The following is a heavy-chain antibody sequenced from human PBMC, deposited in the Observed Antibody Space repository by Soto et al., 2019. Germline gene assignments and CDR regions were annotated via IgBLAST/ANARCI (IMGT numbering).Heavy chain of an antibody. CDR3: ARESDYGDDPVYGMDV. V-gene: IGHV1-18*01. Sequence: QVQLVQSGAEVKKPGASVKVSCKASGYTFSNYGFSWVRQAPGQGLEWMGWISVHSGNTNYAHKLQGRVTMTTDTSTSTAYMELWSLRSDDTAVYYCARESDYGDDPVYGMDVWGQGTTVTVSS. J-gene: IGHJ6*02. CDR2: ISVHSGNT. CDR1: GYTFSNYG. D-gene: IGHD4-17*01.